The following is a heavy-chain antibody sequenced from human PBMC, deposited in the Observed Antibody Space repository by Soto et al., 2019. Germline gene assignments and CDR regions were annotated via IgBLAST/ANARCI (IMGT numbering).Heavy chain of an antibody. Sequence: SVKVSCKASGGTFSCYAISWVRQAPGQGLEWMGGIIPIFGTANYAQKFQGRVTITADESTSTAYMELSSLRSEDTAVYYCARDRTPKQWLVQGVGWFDPWGQGTLVTVSS. V-gene: IGHV1-69*13. CDR1: GGTFSCYA. CDR2: IIPIFGTA. J-gene: IGHJ5*02. CDR3: ARDRTPKQWLVQGVGWFDP. D-gene: IGHD6-19*01.